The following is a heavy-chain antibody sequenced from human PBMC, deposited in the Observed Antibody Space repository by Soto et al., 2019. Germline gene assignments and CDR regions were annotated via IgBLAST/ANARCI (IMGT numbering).Heavy chain of an antibody. J-gene: IGHJ4*02. CDR2: IYYSGST. Sequence: QVQLQESGPGLVKPSETLSLTCTVSGGSISSYYWSWIRQPPGKGLEWIGYIYYSGSTNYNPSLKSRVTISVDTSKNQFSLKLSSVTAADTAVYYCARDRETYCSGGSCYSGLFDYWGQGTLVTVSS. CDR1: GGSISSYY. V-gene: IGHV4-59*01. CDR3: ARDRETYCSGGSCYSGLFDY. D-gene: IGHD2-15*01.